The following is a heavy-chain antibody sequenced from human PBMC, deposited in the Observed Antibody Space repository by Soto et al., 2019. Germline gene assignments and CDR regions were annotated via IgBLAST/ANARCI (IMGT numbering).Heavy chain of an antibody. J-gene: IGHJ4*02. D-gene: IGHD2-2*01. Sequence: GGSLRLSCTASGFTFSSYALSWVRLAPGKGLEWVSAISDSGGSAYYADSVKGRFTMSRDNSKNTLYLQMSGLRAEDTAVYYCAKDGCSRTSCYYFDYWGQGTVVTVSS. CDR2: ISDSGGSA. V-gene: IGHV3-23*01. CDR1: GFTFSSYA. CDR3: AKDGCSRTSCYYFDY.